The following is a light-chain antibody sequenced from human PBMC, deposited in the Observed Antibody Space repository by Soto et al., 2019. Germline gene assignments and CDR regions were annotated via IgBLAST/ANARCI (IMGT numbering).Light chain of an antibody. Sequence: EIVLTQSPGPLSLSPGERATLSCRASQSVSSSYLAWYQQKPGQAPRLLIYGASSRATGIPDRFSGSGSGTDFTLTISRLEPEDFAVYYCQQYGSSPGSVGQGTKLEIK. CDR2: GAS. CDR3: QQYGSSPGS. V-gene: IGKV3-20*01. J-gene: IGKJ2*01. CDR1: QSVSSSY.